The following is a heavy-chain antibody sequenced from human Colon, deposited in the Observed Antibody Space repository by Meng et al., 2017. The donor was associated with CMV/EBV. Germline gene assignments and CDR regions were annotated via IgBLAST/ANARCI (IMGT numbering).Heavy chain of an antibody. J-gene: IGHJ4*02. V-gene: IGHV1-69*10. Sequence: KVSGKAPGGTLSNYAISWVRQAPGQGLEWMGGIIPYLGIANDTQKFQGRVTISADKFTSTAYMEPSSLRSEDTAVYYCARDGWGSLDSWGQGTLVTVSS. CDR2: IIPYLGIA. CDR1: GGTLSNYA. CDR3: ARDGWGSLDS. D-gene: IGHD3-10*01.